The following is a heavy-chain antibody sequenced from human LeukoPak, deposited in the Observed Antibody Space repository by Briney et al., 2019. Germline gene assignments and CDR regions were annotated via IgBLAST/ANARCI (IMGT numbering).Heavy chain of an antibody. Sequence: GGSLRLSCAASGFTFSSYAMSWVRQAPGKGLEWVSGISGSGGSTYYADSVKGRFTIFRDNAKNSLYLQMNSLRAEDTAVYYCAREKYQLLSTYYYGMDVWGQGTTVTVSS. J-gene: IGHJ6*02. CDR1: GFTFSSYA. CDR2: ISGSGGST. CDR3: AREKYQLLSTYYYGMDV. D-gene: IGHD2-2*01. V-gene: IGHV3-23*01.